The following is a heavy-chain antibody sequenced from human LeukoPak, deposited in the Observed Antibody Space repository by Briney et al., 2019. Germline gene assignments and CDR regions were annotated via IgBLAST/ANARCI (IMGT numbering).Heavy chain of an antibody. Sequence: SETLSLTCTVSGGSISSGSYYWGWIRQPPGKGLEWIGSIYYSGNTYYNPSLKSRVTISVDTPKNQFSLKLSSVTAADTAVYYCARSPNSGYDPFDYWGQGTLVTVSS. CDR3: ARSPNSGYDPFDY. J-gene: IGHJ4*02. CDR1: GGSISSGSYY. D-gene: IGHD5-12*01. CDR2: IYYSGNT. V-gene: IGHV4-39*01.